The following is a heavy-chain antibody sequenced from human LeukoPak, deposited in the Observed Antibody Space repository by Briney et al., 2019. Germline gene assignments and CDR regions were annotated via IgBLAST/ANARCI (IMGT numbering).Heavy chain of an antibody. CDR2: ISGSGGST. D-gene: IGHD6-19*01. Sequence: GGSLRLSCAASGFTFDDYAMHWVRQAPGKGLEWVSGISGSGGSTYYADSVKGRFTISRDNSKNTLYLQMNSLRAEDTAVYYCAKGGWYQDYWGQGTLVTVSS. J-gene: IGHJ4*02. V-gene: IGHV3-23*01. CDR1: GFTFDDYA. CDR3: AKGGWYQDY.